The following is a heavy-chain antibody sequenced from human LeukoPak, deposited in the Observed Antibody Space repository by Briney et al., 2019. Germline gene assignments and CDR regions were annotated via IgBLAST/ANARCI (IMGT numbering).Heavy chain of an antibody. Sequence: SVKVSCKASGGTFSSYAISWVRQAPGQGLEWMGGIIPIFGTANYAQKFQGRVTITTDESTSTAYMELSSLRSEDTAVYYCAIDYSNFRTFDYWGQGTLVTVSS. V-gene: IGHV1-69*05. CDR2: IIPIFGTA. CDR1: GGTFSSYA. CDR3: AIDYSNFRTFDY. J-gene: IGHJ4*02. D-gene: IGHD4-11*01.